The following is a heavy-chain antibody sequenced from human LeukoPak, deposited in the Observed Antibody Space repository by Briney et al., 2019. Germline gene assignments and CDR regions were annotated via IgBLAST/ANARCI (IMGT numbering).Heavy chain of an antibody. CDR2: ISESGTT. CDR1: GGSISSSSHY. CDR3: ARYSGSYFDY. Sequence: SETLSLTCTVSGGSISSSSHYCAWIRQPPGKGLEWLATISESGTTYYNPSLKSRVTISVDTSKNQFSLKLGSVTAADTAVFYCARYSGSYFDYWGQGTLVTVSS. D-gene: IGHD3-10*01. J-gene: IGHJ4*02. V-gene: IGHV4-39*01.